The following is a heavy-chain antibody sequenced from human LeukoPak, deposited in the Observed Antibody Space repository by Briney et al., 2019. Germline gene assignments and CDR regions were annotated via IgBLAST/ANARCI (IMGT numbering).Heavy chain of an antibody. D-gene: IGHD3-10*01. V-gene: IGHV3-7*01. Sequence: GGSLRLSCVASGFTFSRYAMPWVRQAPGKGLQWVGNIRQDGGQTHYSDSVKGRFTISRDNAKRSLYLQMNSLRPEDTAVYYCARDGHSSGSFDYWGQGTLVTVSS. J-gene: IGHJ4*02. CDR1: GFTFSRYA. CDR3: ARDGHSSGSFDY. CDR2: IRQDGGQT.